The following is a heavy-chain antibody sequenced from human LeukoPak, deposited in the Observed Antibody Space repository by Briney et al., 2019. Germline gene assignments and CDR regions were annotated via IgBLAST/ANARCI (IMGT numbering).Heavy chain of an antibody. J-gene: IGHJ3*01. D-gene: IGHD3-22*01. CDR3: ARPGDNYDSRGYHFYSFNL. V-gene: IGHV5-51*01. CDR1: GYSFHTYW. Sequence: LGESLKISCKGSGYSFHTYWIAWVRQMPGKGLEWMGIIYPGDSATKYSPSFQGQVTISADKSINTAYLQWSSLKASDTAMYYCARPGDNYDSRGYHFYSFNLWGQGTMVTVSS. CDR2: IYPGDSAT.